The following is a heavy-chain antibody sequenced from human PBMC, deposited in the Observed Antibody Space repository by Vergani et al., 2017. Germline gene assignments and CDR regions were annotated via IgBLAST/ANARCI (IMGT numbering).Heavy chain of an antibody. CDR3: ARVQIRGSYXFDY. V-gene: IGHV1-69*06. J-gene: IGHJ4*02. Sequence: QVQLVQSGAEVKKPGSSVKVYCKASGGTFSSSVISWVRQAPGQGLEWMGGIIPIFGTANYAQKFQGRVTMTADKSTSTAYMELSSLRSEDTAVYYCARVQIRGSYXFDYWGQGTLVTVSS. CDR2: IIPIFGTA. D-gene: IGHD1-26*01. CDR1: GGTFSSSV.